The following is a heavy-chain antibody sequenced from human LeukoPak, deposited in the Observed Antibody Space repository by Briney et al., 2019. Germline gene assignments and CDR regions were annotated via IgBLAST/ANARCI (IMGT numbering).Heavy chain of an antibody. CDR3: AREGGSGIRAAGYANF. CDR1: GFTFSIYS. D-gene: IGHD6-13*01. Sequence: PGGSLRLSCAASGFTFSIYSMKWVRQAPGKGLEWVSSISSGSTFIYYADSVKGRFTISRDNTNNSLYLQMNSLRAEDTAVYFCAREGGSGIRAAGYANFWGQGSLVTVSS. J-gene: IGHJ4*02. CDR2: ISSGSTFI. V-gene: IGHV3-21*06.